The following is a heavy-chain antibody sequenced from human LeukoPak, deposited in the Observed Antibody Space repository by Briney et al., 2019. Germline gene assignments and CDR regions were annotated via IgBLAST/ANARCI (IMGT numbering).Heavy chain of an antibody. D-gene: IGHD2-2*01. Sequence: SETLSLTCAVSGFSISSDSYRGWIRQPPGKCLEGIGTIYYSGATYYSPSLKRRDTIPLDTSKNHFSPSLTSVTAAAPPVYYWAKFGSTSGRGFDPWGQGTLVTVSS. V-gene: IGHV4-38-2*01. CDR1: GFSISSDSY. J-gene: IGHJ5*02. CDR2: IYYSGAT. CDR3: AKFGSTSGRGFDP.